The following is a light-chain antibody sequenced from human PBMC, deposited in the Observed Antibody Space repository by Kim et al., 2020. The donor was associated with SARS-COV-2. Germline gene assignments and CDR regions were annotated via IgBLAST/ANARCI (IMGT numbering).Light chain of an antibody. CDR3: QVWDSSSDHWV. CDR1: NVGSKT. Sequence: SYELTQPPSVSVAPGKTARITCGGSNVGSKTVHWYQQKPGQAPVLVIYYDSDRPSGIPERFSGSKSGNTATLTISRVEAGDEADYYCQVWDSSSDHWVFGGGTQLTVL. J-gene: IGLJ3*02. V-gene: IGLV3-21*04. CDR2: YDS.